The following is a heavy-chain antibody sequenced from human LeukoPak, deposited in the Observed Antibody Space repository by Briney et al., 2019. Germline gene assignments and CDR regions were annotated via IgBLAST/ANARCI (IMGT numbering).Heavy chain of an antibody. D-gene: IGHD2-15*01. V-gene: IGHV1-8*01. J-gene: IGHJ4*02. CDR1: GYTFTEYD. Sequence: ASVKVSCKASGYTFTEYDINWVRQATGQGPEWVGWMSPNSGNTGYVQKFQGRVTMTRNTSITTAYLDLSSLTSEDTAVYYCARGRAHSCRGGVCYSSKPLGYWGRQPWSPSPQ. CDR2: MSPNSGNT. CDR3: ARGRAHSCRGGVCYSSKPLGY.